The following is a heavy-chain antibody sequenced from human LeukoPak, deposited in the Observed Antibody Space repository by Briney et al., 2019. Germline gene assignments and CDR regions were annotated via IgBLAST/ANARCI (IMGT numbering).Heavy chain of an antibody. CDR2: IYTSGST. CDR3: ARVGANIPASFDP. V-gene: IGHV4-61*02. J-gene: IGHJ5*02. Sequence: PSQTLSLTCTVSGGSISSGSYYWSWIRQPAGKGLEWIGRIYTSGSTNYNPSLKSRVTISVDTSKNQFSLKLSSVTAADTAVYYCARVGANIPASFDPWGQGTLVTVSS. CDR1: GGSISSGSYY. D-gene: IGHD1-26*01.